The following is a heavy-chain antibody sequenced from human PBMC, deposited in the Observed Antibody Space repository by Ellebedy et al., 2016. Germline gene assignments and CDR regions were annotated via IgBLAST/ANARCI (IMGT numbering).Heavy chain of an antibody. Sequence: ESLKISCAASGHIISGNFMSWVRQAPGQRLEWVSAIHGSGSTYYADSLKGRFTISRDNSKNTLFLQMNSLRAEDTAVYYCARVSVAGRGDTDLDYWGQGTLVTVSS. CDR3: ARVSVAGRGDTDLDY. V-gene: IGHV3-53*01. D-gene: IGHD6-19*01. CDR1: GHIISGNF. J-gene: IGHJ4*02. CDR2: IHGSGST.